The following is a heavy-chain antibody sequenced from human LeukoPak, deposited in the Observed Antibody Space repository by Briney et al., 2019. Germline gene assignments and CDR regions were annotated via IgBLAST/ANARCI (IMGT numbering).Heavy chain of an antibody. V-gene: IGHV4-31*11. Sequence: PSETLSLTCAVAGGSISSSSYYWGWIRQPPGKGLEWIGYIYYSGSTYYNPSLKSRVTISVDTSKNQFSLKLSSVTAADTAVYYCARDLHSSSWFQFDPWGQGTLVTVSS. CDR2: IYYSGST. D-gene: IGHD6-13*01. CDR3: ARDLHSSSWFQFDP. CDR1: GGSISSSSYY. J-gene: IGHJ5*02.